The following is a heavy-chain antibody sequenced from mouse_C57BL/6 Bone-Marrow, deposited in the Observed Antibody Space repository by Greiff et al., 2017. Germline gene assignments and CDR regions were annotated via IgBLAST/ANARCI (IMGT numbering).Heavy chain of an antibody. CDR2: INYDGSST. Sequence: DVQLVESEGGLVQPGSSMKLSCTASGFTFSDYYMAWVRQVPEKGLEWVANINYDGSSTYYLDSLKSRFIISRDNAKNILYLQMSSLKSEDTATYDCARAYYDYVPTGFFDYWGQGTTLTVSS. J-gene: IGHJ2*01. CDR1: GFTFSDYY. D-gene: IGHD2-4*01. CDR3: ARAYYDYVPTGFFDY. V-gene: IGHV5-16*01.